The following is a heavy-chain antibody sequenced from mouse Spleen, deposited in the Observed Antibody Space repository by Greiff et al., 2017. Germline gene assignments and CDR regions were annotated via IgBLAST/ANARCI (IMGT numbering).Heavy chain of an antibody. V-gene: IGHV1-42*01. J-gene: IGHJ2*01. CDR2: INPSTGGT. D-gene: IGHD4-1*01. Sequence: VQLQQSGPELVKPGASVKISCKASGYSFTGYYMNWVKQSPEKSLEWIGEINPSTGGTTYNQKFKAKATLTVDKSSSTAYMQLKSLTSEDSAVYYCARGGTTDYWGQGTTLTVSS. CDR3: ARGGTTDY. CDR1: GYSFTGYY.